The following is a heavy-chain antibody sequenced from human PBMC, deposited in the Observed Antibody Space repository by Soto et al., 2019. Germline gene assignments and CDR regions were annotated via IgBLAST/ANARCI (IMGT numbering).Heavy chain of an antibody. CDR2: INHSGST. Sequence: QVQLQQWGAGLLKPSETLSLTCAVYGGSFSGYYRSWIRQPPGKGLEWIGEINHSGSTNYNPSLKGRVTISGDTSKNQFALKLSSVTAADTAVYYCATSTVIMGMGIRWFDPWGQGTLVTVSS. J-gene: IGHJ5*02. D-gene: IGHD4-17*01. CDR1: GGSFSGYY. CDR3: ATSTVIMGMGIRWFDP. V-gene: IGHV4-34*01.